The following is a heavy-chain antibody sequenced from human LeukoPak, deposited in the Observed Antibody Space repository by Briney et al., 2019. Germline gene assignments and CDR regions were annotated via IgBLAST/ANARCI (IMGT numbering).Heavy chain of an antibody. D-gene: IGHD3-3*01. CDR1: GGSISSSSYF. CDR2: IDHAGSI. CDR3: TVNYDFC. Sequence: SETLSLTCTVSGGSISSSSYFWSWIRQSPGKGLEWIGEIDHAGSISYNPSLKSRVIVSRETSRKQFSLKLSSVTAADSAVYYCTVNYDFCGGQGTLVTVSS. V-gene: IGHV4-39*07. J-gene: IGHJ4*02.